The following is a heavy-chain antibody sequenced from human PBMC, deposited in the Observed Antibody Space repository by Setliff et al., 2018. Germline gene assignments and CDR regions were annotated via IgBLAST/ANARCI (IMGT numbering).Heavy chain of an antibody. D-gene: IGHD5-12*01. V-gene: IGHV4-34*01. CDR1: GESFSGHY. CDR2: INHGGST. CDR3: ARAPGRRSGYDPYYFDY. J-gene: IGHJ4*02. Sequence: PSETLSLTCAVYGESFSGHYWSWIRQPPGKGLEWIGEINHGGSTNYNPSLKSRVTISVDTSKNQFSLKLSSVTAADTAVYYCARAPGRRSGYDPYYFDYWGQGTLVTVSS.